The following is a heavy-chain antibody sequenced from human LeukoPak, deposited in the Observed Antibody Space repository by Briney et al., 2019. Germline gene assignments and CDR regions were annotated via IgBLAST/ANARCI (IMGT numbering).Heavy chain of an antibody. V-gene: IGHV1-46*01. CDR3: ARDQEGFEY. J-gene: IGHJ4*02. CDR2: IYPRDGST. CDR1: GYTFTSFG. Sequence: ASVKVSCKASGYTFTSFGISWVRQAPGQGLEWMGMIYPRDGSTSYPQNFQGRVTVTRDTSTTTVHMELRGLRSEDTAVYYCARDQEGFEYWGQGTVVSVPS.